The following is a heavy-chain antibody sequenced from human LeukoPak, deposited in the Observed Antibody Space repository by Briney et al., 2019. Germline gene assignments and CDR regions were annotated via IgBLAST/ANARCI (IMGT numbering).Heavy chain of an antibody. Sequence: PGGSLRLSCAASGFNFGNLWMHWVRQAPGKGLEWVANINQDGSEKYYADSVKGRFTISRDNSKNTLYLQMNSLRAEDTAVYYCAKPNFDSSGYLLDYWGQGTLVTVSS. CDR2: INQDGSEK. V-gene: IGHV3-7*01. CDR1: GFNFGNLW. D-gene: IGHD3-22*01. CDR3: AKPNFDSSGYLLDY. J-gene: IGHJ4*02.